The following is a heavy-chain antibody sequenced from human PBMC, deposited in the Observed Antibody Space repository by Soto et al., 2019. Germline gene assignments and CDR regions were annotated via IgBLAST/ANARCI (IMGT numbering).Heavy chain of an antibody. V-gene: IGHV3-48*01. CDR3: ARRVVAATSDYWFDP. CDR2: LSSSSSTI. D-gene: IGHD2-15*01. CDR1: GFTFSSYG. Sequence: PGGSLRLSCAASGFTFSSYGMNWVRQAPGKGLEWVSYLSSSSSTIYYADSVKGRFTVSRDNAKNSLFLQMNSLRAEDTAVYYCARRVVAATSDYWFDPWGQGTLVTVSS. J-gene: IGHJ5*02.